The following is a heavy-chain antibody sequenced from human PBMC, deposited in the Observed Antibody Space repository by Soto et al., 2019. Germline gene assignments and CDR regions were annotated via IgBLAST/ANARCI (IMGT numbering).Heavy chain of an antibody. CDR3: ARGRGAPRAYYYDSSGYYYFDY. J-gene: IGHJ4*02. D-gene: IGHD3-22*01. CDR2: IYYSGST. Sequence: KPSETLSLTCTVSGGSISSYYWSWIRQPPGKGLEWIGYIYYSGSTNYNPSLKSRVTISVDTSKNQFSLKLSSVTAADTAVYYCARGRGAPRAYYYDSSGYYYFDYRGQGTLVTVSS. CDR1: GGSISSYY. V-gene: IGHV4-59*01.